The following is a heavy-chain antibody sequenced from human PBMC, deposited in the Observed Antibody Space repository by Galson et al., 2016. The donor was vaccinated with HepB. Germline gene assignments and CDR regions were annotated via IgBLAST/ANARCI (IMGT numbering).Heavy chain of an antibody. CDR1: GYTFTSYS. D-gene: IGHD3-10*01. CDR2: INPSNGST. Sequence: SVKVSCKASGYTFTSYSMHRVRQAPGQGLEWMGIINPSNGSTVYTQKFQGRVSMTRDTSTSTVYMELSSLRSEDTAVYFCARDQTPLWFGGLRWRLYAFDIWGQGTMVTVSS. V-gene: IGHV1-46*01. CDR3: ARDQTPLWFGGLRWRLYAFDI. J-gene: IGHJ3*02.